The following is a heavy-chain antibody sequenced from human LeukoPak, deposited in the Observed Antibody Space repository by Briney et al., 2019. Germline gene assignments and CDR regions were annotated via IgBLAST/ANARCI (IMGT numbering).Heavy chain of an antibody. CDR2: IYTSGSP. J-gene: IGHJ3*01. D-gene: IGHD3-10*01. CDR1: GGSISSGSYY. V-gene: IGHV4-61*02. Sequence: SETLSLTCTVSGGSISSGSYYWSWIRQPAGKGLEWIGRIYTSGSPNYNPSLKSRVTISVDRSKNQFSLKLTSVTAADTAVYYSARDVNGFNYGSAFDVWGQGTMVTVSS. CDR3: ARDVNGFNYGSAFDV.